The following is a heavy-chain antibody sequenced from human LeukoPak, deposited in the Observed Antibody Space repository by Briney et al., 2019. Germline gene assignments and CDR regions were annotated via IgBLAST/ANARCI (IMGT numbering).Heavy chain of an antibody. Sequence: PSETLSLTCTVSGGSISSYYWSWIRQPPGKGLEWIGYIYYSGSTNYNPSLKSRVTISVDTSKNQFSLKLSSVTAADTAVYYCARVMTVTAIPLFDYWGQGTLVTVSS. CDR2: IYYSGST. CDR1: GGSISSYY. CDR3: ARVMTVTAIPLFDY. V-gene: IGHV4-59*08. J-gene: IGHJ4*02. D-gene: IGHD2-21*02.